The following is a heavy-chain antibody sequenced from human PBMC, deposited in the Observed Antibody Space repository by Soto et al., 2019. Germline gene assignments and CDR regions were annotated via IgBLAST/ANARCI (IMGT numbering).Heavy chain of an antibody. Sequence: GGSLRLSCAASGCTVSSNYVSWVRQAPGKGLEWVSVIYTGGNTFYADSVKGRFTISRDNSKNTVHLQMNSLRVEDTAVYYCLGHDYGAFWGQGTLVTVSS. CDR3: LGHDYGAF. J-gene: IGHJ4*02. V-gene: IGHV3-66*01. CDR1: GCTVSSNY. CDR2: IYTGGNT.